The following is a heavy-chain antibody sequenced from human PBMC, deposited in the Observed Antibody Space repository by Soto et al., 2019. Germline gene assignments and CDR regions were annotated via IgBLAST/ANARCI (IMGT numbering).Heavy chain of an antibody. CDR2: IWYDGSNK. CDR3: ARDKGRKYDILTGYYYYYYYMDV. CDR1: GFTFSSYG. V-gene: IGHV3-33*01. Sequence: GGSLRLSCAASGFTFSSYGMHWVRQAPGKGLEWVAVIWYDGSNKYYADSVKGRFTISRDNSKNTLYLQMNSLRAEDTAVYYCARDKGRKYDILTGYYYYYYYMDVWGKGTTVTVSS. D-gene: IGHD3-9*01. J-gene: IGHJ6*03.